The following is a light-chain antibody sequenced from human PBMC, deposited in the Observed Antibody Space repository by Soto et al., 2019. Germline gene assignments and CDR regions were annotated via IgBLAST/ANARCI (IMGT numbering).Light chain of an antibody. CDR2: GAS. Sequence: EIVLTQSPGTLSLSPGERATLSCRASQSVSSSYLAWYQQKPGQAPRLLIYGASSRATGIPDRFSGSGFGTEFTLIISRLEPEDFAVYYCQQYGSSRRITFGQGTRLEIK. CDR3: QQYGSSRRIT. CDR1: QSVSSSY. J-gene: IGKJ5*01. V-gene: IGKV3-20*01.